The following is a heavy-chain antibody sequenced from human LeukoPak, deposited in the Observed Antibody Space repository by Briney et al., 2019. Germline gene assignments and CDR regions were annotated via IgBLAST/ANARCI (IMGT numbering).Heavy chain of an antibody. Sequence: GGSLRLSCAASGFTFSSYAMSWVRQAPGKGLEWVSAISGSGGSTYYADFVKGRFTISRDNSKNTLYLQMNSLRAEDTAVYYCAARRIVGATARYYYYYMDVWGKGTTVTVSS. D-gene: IGHD1-26*01. V-gene: IGHV3-23*01. J-gene: IGHJ6*03. CDR2: ISGSGGST. CDR3: AARRIVGATARYYYYYMDV. CDR1: GFTFSSYA.